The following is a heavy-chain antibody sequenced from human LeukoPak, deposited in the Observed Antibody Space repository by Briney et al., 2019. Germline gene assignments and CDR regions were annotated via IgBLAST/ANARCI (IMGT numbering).Heavy chain of an antibody. CDR1: GFTVSSNY. CDR3: AREGMAYYYYGMDV. CDR2: IYSGGST. V-gene: IGHV3-66*01. Sequence: GGSLRLSCAASGFTVSSNYMSWARQAPGKGLEWVSVIYSGGSTYYADSVKGRFTISRDNSKNTLYLQMNSLRAEDTAVYYCAREGMAYYYYGMDVWGQGTTVTVSS. J-gene: IGHJ6*02. D-gene: IGHD5-24*01.